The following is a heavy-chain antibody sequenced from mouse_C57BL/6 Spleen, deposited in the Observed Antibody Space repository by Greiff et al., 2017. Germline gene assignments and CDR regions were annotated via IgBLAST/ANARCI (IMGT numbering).Heavy chain of an antibody. Sequence: VQLQQSGPELVKPGASVKISCKASGYAFSSSWMNWVKQRPGKGLEWIGRIYPGDGDTKYNGKCKGKATLTADKSTSTAYMQLSSLAVEASAVYFCASEGPYGPYYFDYWGQGTTLTFSS. D-gene: IGHD1-1*02. V-gene: IGHV1-82*01. J-gene: IGHJ2*01. CDR1: GYAFSSSW. CDR2: IYPGDGDT. CDR3: ASEGPYGPYYFDY.